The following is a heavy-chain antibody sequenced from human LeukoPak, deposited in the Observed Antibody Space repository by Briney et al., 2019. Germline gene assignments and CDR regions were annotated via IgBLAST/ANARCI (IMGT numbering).Heavy chain of an antibody. J-gene: IGHJ4*02. Sequence: GGSLRLSCTASGFTFGDYAMSWFRQAPGRGVEWVGFIRSKAYGGTTEYAESVKGRFTISRDDSKSIDYLQMNSLKTEDTAVYYCTRDRLSSSSWSSTFDYWGQGTLVTVSS. V-gene: IGHV3-49*03. D-gene: IGHD6-13*01. CDR3: TRDRLSSSSWSSTFDY. CDR2: IRSKAYGGTT. CDR1: GFTFGDYA.